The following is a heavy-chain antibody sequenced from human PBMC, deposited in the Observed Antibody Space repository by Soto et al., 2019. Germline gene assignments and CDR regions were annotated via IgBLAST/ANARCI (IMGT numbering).Heavy chain of an antibody. CDR1: GFTVSTYE. Sequence: PGGSLRLSCAASGFTVSTYEMHWVRQGTGKGLEWVSRINLGGDTFYSGSVKGRFTVSRDDARNSAYLQMNSLRVGDTAVYYCVRGEMRSSSGHTWFDPWGQGVLVTVSS. V-gene: IGHV3-13*01. D-gene: IGHD6-6*01. J-gene: IGHJ5*02. CDR2: INLGGDT. CDR3: VRGEMRSSSGHTWFDP.